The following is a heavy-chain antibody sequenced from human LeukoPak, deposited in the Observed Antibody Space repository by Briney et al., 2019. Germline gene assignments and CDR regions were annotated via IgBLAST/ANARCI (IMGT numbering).Heavy chain of an antibody. CDR2: IYSGGTI. CDR3: AKDRSDTTMVYNFDY. D-gene: IGHD4/OR15-4a*01. CDR1: RFTVSSNY. J-gene: IGHJ4*02. V-gene: IGHV3-53*01. Sequence: GGSLRLSCAASRFTVSSNYMSWVRQAPGKGLEWVSTIYSGGTIHYADSVKGRFTISRDNSKNTLYLQMDSLRAEDTAVYYCAKDRSDTTMVYNFDYWGQGTLVTVSS.